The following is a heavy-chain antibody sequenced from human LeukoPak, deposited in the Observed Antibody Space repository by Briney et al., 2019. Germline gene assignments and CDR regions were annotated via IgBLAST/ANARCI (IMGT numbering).Heavy chain of an antibody. CDR1: GYTFISYA. J-gene: IGHJ4*02. V-gene: IGHV7-4-1*02. CDR3: ARGAVANGRYYFDY. Sequence: ASVKVSCKASGYTFISYAMNWVRQAPGQGLEWMGWINTNTGNPTYAQGFTGRFVFSLDTSVSTAYLQISSLKAEDTAVYYCARGAVANGRYYFDYWGQGTLVTVSS. CDR2: INTNTGNP. D-gene: IGHD6-19*01.